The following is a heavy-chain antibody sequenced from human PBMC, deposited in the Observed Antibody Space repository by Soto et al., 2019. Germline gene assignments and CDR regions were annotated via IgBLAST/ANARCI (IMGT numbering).Heavy chain of an antibody. J-gene: IGHJ5*02. CDR3: VKGSGYSTGYDWFDP. CDR1: GFTFRSYG. CDR2: ISYDGSKT. Sequence: PGGSLRLSCAASGFTFRSYGAHWVRQAPGKGLEWVAIISYDGSKTSYADSVMGRFTISRDNSKNTLYLQMNSLRVEDTAVYHCVKGSGYSTGYDWFDPWGQGTRVTVYS. V-gene: IGHV3-30-3*01. D-gene: IGHD5-18*01.